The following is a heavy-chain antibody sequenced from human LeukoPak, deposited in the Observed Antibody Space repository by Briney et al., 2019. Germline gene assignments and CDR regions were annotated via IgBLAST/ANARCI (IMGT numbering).Heavy chain of an antibody. Sequence: GGSLRLSCAASGFTFSDYYMSWVRQAPGKGLEWISYSSTSGSTEHYADSVKGRFTISRDNAKNSLYLQMNSLRAEDTAVYYCARDHLPPSEQWLVVWGQGPLVTVSS. J-gene: IGHJ4*02. CDR1: GFTFSDYY. V-gene: IGHV3-11*04. CDR3: ARDHLPPSEQWLVV. D-gene: IGHD6-19*01. CDR2: SSTSGSTE.